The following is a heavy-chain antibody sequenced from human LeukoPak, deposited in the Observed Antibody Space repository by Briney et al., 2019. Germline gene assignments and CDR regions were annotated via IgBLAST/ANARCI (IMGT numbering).Heavy chain of an antibody. J-gene: IGHJ6*02. V-gene: IGHV3-33*01. CDR2: IWYDGSNK. CDR1: GFTFSSYG. D-gene: IGHD1-26*01. CDR3: ARDHSGSYPSRPGSGYGMDV. Sequence: GGSLRLSCAASGFTFSSYGMHWVRQAPGKGLEWVAVIWYDGSNKYYADSVKGRFTISRDNSKNTLYLQMNSLRAEDTAVYYCARDHSGSYPSRPGSGYGMDVWGQGTTVTVSS.